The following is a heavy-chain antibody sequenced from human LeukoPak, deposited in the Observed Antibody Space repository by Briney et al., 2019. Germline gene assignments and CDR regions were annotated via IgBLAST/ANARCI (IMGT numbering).Heavy chain of an antibody. D-gene: IGHD3-16*01. Sequence: SETLSLTCTVSGGSISSYYWSWIRQPAGKGLEWIGRIYTSGSTNYNPSPKSRVTISVDTSKNQFSLKLSSVTAADTAVYYCARQENYDFVWGSYDYWGQGTLVTVSS. V-gene: IGHV4-4*07. J-gene: IGHJ4*02. CDR3: ARQENYDFVWGSYDY. CDR2: IYTSGST. CDR1: GGSISSYY.